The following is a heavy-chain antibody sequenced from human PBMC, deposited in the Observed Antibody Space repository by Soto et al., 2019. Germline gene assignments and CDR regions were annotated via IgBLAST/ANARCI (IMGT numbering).Heavy chain of an antibody. CDR1: GYTFTSYG. J-gene: IGHJ6*02. D-gene: IGHD3-22*01. CDR3: ARSSSSGYYYEPYYYYGMDV. V-gene: IGHV1-18*01. Sequence: GASVKVSCKASGYTFTSYGISWVRQAPGQGLERMGWISAYNGNTNYAQKLQGRVTMTTDTSTSTAYMELRSLRSDDTAVYYCARSSSSGYYYEPYYYYGMDVWGQGTTVTVSS. CDR2: ISAYNGNT.